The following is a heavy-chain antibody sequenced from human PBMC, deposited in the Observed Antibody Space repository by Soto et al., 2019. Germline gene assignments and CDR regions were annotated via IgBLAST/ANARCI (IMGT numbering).Heavy chain of an antibody. V-gene: IGHV3-33*01. CDR2: IWYDGSNK. Sequence: QVQLVESGGGVVQPGRSLRLSCAASGFTFSSYGMHWVRQAPGKGLEWVAVIWYDGSNKYYADSVKGRFTISRDNSKNTLYLQMNSLRVEDTAVYYCARASPEWYYYDSSGYYPTHLDYWGQGTLVTVSS. CDR3: ARASPEWYYYDSSGYYPTHLDY. J-gene: IGHJ4*02. CDR1: GFTFSSYG. D-gene: IGHD3-22*01.